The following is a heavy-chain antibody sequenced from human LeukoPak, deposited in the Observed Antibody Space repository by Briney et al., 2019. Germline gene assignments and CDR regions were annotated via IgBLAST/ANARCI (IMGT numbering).Heavy chain of an antibody. CDR1: GVTFSHYA. J-gene: IGHJ2*01. D-gene: IGHD2-2*01. Sequence: GASVKVSCKASGVTFSHYAIIWVRQAPGQGLEWMGGIIPIFGTTNYAQKFQGRVTITADEFTSTAYMELSSLRSEDTAVYYCARRWGPHCSSISCYWRDWYFDLWGRGTLVTVSS. CDR2: IIPIFGTT. V-gene: IGHV1-69*13. CDR3: ARRWGPHCSSISCYWRDWYFDL.